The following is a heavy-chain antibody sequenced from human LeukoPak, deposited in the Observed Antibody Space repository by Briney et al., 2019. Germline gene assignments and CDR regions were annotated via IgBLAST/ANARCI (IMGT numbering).Heavy chain of an antibody. CDR2: TYYRSKWYY. CDR1: GDRVSSNIAA. Sequence: SQTLSLTCAISGDRVSSNIAAWNWIRQSPSRGLEWLGRTYYRSKWYYDYAVSVKSRITINPDTSKNQFSLQLDSVTLEDTAVYYCARARIVGATRCLDYWGQGTLVTVSS. V-gene: IGHV6-1*01. J-gene: IGHJ4*02. CDR3: ARARIVGATRCLDY. D-gene: IGHD1-26*01.